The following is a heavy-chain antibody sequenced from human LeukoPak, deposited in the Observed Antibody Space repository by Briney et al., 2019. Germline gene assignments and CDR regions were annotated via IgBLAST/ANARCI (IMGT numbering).Heavy chain of an antibody. Sequence: GASAKVSCKASGGTFSSYAISWVRQAPGQGLEWMGGIIPIFGTANYAQKFQGRVTITTDESTSTAYMELSSLRSEDTAVYYCAMGGGDDPFDYWGQGTLVTVSS. J-gene: IGHJ4*02. D-gene: IGHD2-21*02. CDR3: AMGGGDDPFDY. V-gene: IGHV1-69*05. CDR2: IIPIFGTA. CDR1: GGTFSSYA.